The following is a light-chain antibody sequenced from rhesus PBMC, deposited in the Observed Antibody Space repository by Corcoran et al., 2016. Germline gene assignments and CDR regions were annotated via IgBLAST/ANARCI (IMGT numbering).Light chain of an antibody. V-gene: IGKV1-22*01. CDR1: QSISSW. Sequence: QMTQSPSALSASIGDRVTISCRASQSISSWLDWYQQKPGKAPNLLIYKASSLQSGVPSRCSGSGSGTDFTLTFSSLQPDDFATYYCLQYSSSPLTFGGGTKVEIK. CDR3: LQYSSSPLT. J-gene: IGKJ4*01. CDR2: KAS.